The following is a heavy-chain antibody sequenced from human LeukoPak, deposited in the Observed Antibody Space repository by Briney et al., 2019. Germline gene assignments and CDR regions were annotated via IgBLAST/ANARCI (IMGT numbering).Heavy chain of an antibody. Sequence: SVKVSCKASGGTFSSYAISWVRQAPGQGLEWMGRIIPIFGIANYAQKFQGRVTITADKSTSTAYMELSSLRSEDTAVYYCARANLGRPVGHCSGGSCYSDLSWFDPWGQGTLVTVSS. D-gene: IGHD2-15*01. CDR1: GGTFSSYA. J-gene: IGHJ5*02. CDR2: IIPIFGIA. CDR3: ARANLGRPVGHCSGGSCYSDLSWFDP. V-gene: IGHV1-69*04.